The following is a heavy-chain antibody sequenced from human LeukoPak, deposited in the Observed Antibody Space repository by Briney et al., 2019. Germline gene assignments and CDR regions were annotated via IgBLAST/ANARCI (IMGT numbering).Heavy chain of an antibody. CDR1: GYTFTSYG. J-gene: IGHJ4*02. CDR3: ARGISYYYDSSGYWDYFDY. V-gene: IGHV1-18*01. D-gene: IGHD3-22*01. Sequence: ASVKVSCKASGYTFTSYGISWVRQAPGQGLEWMGWISAYNGNTNYAQKLQGRVTMTTDTSTSTAYMELRSLRSDDTAVYYCARGISYYYDSSGYWDYFDYWGQGTLVTVSS. CDR2: ISAYNGNT.